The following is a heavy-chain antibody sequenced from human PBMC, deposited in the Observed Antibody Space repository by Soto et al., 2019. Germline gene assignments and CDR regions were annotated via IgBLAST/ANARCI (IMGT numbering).Heavy chain of an antibody. CDR2: IYYTGTS. D-gene: IGHD4-17*01. CDR1: GGSISSGAYY. J-gene: IGHJ6*02. V-gene: IGHV4-31*03. CDR3: ARGDYGATSYYGMDV. Sequence: QVQLQESGPGLVKPSQTLSLTCTVSGGSISSGAYYWSWIRLHPGKGLEWIGYIYYTGTSYYNPSLRSRVTISVDTSKSQFSLKLSSVTAADTAVYFCARGDYGATSYYGMDVWGQGTTVTVSS.